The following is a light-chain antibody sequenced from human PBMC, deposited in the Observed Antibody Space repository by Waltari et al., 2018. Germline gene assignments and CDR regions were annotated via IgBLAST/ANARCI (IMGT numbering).Light chain of an antibody. CDR1: QSVLYSSNNKSY. Sequence: DIVMTQSPDSLAVSLDERATINCKSSQSVLYSSNNKSYLAWYQQKPGQSPKLLIYWASTRESGVPDRFSGSGSGTDFTLTISSLQAEDVAVYYCQQYYTTPWTFGQGTKVEIK. J-gene: IGKJ1*01. CDR3: QQYYTTPWT. V-gene: IGKV4-1*01. CDR2: WAS.